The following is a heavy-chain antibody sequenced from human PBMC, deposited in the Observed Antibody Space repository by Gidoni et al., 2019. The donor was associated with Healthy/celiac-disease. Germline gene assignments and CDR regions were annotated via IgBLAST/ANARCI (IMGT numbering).Heavy chain of an antibody. V-gene: IGHV4-39*01. CDR3: ARLAAAGSPNYYGMDV. D-gene: IGHD6-13*01. J-gene: IGHJ6*02. CDR1: GGPISSSSYY. Sequence: QLLLPESGPGLVKPSETLSRTCPVSGGPISSSSYYWGWIRQPPGKGLEWIGRIYYSGITYYNPSLKSRVTISVDTSKNQFSLKLSSVTAADTAVYYCARLAAAGSPNYYGMDVWGQGTTVTVSS. CDR2: IYYSGIT.